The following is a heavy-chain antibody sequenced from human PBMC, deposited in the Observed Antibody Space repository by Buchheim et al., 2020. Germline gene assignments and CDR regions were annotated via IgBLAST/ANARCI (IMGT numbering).Heavy chain of an antibody. Sequence: QVQLVQSGAEVKKPGASVKVSCKASGYTFTGYYMHWVRQAPGQGLEWMGRINPNSGNTGYAQKFQGRVTMTRNTSISTAYMELSSLRSEDTAVYYCARRQRITIFGAVPFDYYYGMDVWGQGTT. V-gene: IGHV1-8*02. D-gene: IGHD3-3*01. J-gene: IGHJ6*02. CDR2: INPNSGNT. CDR3: ARRQRITIFGAVPFDYYYGMDV. CDR1: GYTFTGYY.